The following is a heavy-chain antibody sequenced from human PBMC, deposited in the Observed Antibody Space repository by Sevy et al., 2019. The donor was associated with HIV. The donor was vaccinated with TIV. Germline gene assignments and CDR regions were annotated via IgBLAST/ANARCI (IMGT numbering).Heavy chain of an antibody. J-gene: IGHJ6*02. CDR3: ARAMGV. V-gene: IGHV3-7*01. CDR1: GISISSHW. Sequence: GGSLRLSCVGSGISISSHWMNWVRQSPGKGLEWVANINQDGSEIYYVDSVKGRFTISRENAKNSGYPQMHSLRVEDSGVYYCARAMGVWGQWTTVTVSS. CDR2: INQDGSEI.